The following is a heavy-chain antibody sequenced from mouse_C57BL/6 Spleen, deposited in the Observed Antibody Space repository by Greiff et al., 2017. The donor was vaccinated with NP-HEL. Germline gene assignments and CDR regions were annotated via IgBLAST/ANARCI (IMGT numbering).Heavy chain of an antibody. CDR2: IHPNSGNT. CDR1: GYTFTSYW. J-gene: IGHJ1*03. Sequence: VQLQQPGAELVKPGASVKLSCKASGYTFTSYWMHWVKQRPGQGLEWIGRIHPNSGNTNSIEKFKGKATLTVDKSSSTAYMQLSSLTSEDSAVYYCASWRRYFEVRGTETTVTSS. CDR3: ASWRRYFEV. V-gene: IGHV1-64*01.